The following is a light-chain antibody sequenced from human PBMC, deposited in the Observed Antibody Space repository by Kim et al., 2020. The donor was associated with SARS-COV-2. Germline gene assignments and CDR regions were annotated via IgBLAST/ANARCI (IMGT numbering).Light chain of an antibody. CDR3: QAWDSSYVV. CDR1: KLGDKY. CDR2: QDS. V-gene: IGLV3-1*01. J-gene: IGLJ2*01. Sequence: VSPGQTARITCSGAKLGDKYAAWYQQKPGQSPVLVIYQDSKRPSGIPERFAGSNSGNTATLTISGTQSMDEADYYWQAWDSSYVVFVGGTQLTVL.